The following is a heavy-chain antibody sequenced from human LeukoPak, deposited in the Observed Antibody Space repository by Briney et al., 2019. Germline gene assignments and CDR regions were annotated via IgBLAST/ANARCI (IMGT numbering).Heavy chain of an antibody. V-gene: IGHV3-33*06. Sequence: GRSLRLSCATSGFTFSHYGMHWVRQAPGKGLEWVAVIWSDGTDKYYGDSVKGRFTISRDNSKNTVYLQMNSLRVEDTAVYYCAKDAQRGFDFSNSLGSWGQGTLVTVSS. J-gene: IGHJ4*02. D-gene: IGHD4-11*01. CDR3: AKDAQRGFDFSNSLGS. CDR2: IWSDGTDK. CDR1: GFTFSHYG.